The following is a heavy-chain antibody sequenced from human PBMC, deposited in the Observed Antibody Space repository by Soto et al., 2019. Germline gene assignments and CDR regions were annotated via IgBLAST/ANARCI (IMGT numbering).Heavy chain of an antibody. CDR1: GFTFSIYS. CDR3: ARSPGRDGYNHFEY. V-gene: IGHV3-21*01. CDR2: ISSSSDYI. D-gene: IGHD5-12*01. J-gene: IGHJ4*02. Sequence: TGGSLRLSCAASGFTFSIYSMSWVRQAPGKGLEWVSSISSSSDYIYYADSVKGRFTISRDNAKNSLYLQMNSLRAEDTAVYYCARSPGRDGYNHFEYWGQGILVTVSS.